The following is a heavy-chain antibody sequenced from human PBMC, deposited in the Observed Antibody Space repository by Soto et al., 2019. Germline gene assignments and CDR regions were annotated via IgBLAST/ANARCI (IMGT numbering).Heavy chain of an antibody. CDR2: ISYDGSNK. D-gene: IGHD6-13*01. V-gene: IGHV3-30*18. CDR3: AKDPSRIAAEYYFDY. J-gene: IGHJ4*02. CDR1: GFTFSSYG. Sequence: QVQLVESGGGVVQPGRSLRLSCAASGFTFSSYGMHWVRQALGKGLEWVAVISYDGSNKYYADSVKGRFTISRDNSKNTLYLQMNSLRAEDTAVCYCAKDPSRIAAEYYFDYWGQGTLVTVSS.